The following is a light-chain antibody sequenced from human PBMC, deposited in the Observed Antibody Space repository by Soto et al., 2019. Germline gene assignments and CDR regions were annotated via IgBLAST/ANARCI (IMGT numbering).Light chain of an antibody. CDR2: GAS. V-gene: IGKV3-20*01. J-gene: IGKJ5*01. CDR3: QQYGSSLIT. CDR1: QSVSSNS. Sequence: EIVLTQSPGTLSLSPGEIATLSFRASQSVSSNSLAWYHQKPGQPPRLLMYGASSRATGIPDRFSGSGSGTDFTLTISRLEPEDFAMYYCQQYGSSLITFGQGTRLEIK.